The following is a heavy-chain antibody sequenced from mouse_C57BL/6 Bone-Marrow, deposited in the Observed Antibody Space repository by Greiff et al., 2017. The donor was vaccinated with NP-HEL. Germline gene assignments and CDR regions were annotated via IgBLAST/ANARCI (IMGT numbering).Heavy chain of an antibody. D-gene: IGHD2-3*01. CDR1: GYAFTNYL. J-gene: IGHJ3*01. CDR3: ARGGYYEFAN. CDR2: INPGSGGT. Sequence: QVQLQQSGAELVRPGTSVKVSCKASGYAFTNYLIEWVKQRPGQGLEWIGVINPGSGGTNYNEKFKGKATLTADKSSSTAYMQLSSLASEDSAVYCCARGGYYEFANWGQGTLVTVSA. V-gene: IGHV1-54*01.